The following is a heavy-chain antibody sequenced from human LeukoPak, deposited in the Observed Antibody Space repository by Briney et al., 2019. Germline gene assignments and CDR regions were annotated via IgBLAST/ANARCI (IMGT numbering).Heavy chain of an antibody. CDR1: GFTFSNYA. Sequence: GGSLRLSCAASGFTFSNYAMSWVRQAPGKGLEWISAVSGSGDRTYYAGSVKGRFTISRDNSKNIVYLRMNSLRAEDTAVYFCANSRGYGSGNLWGQGTLVTVSS. D-gene: IGHD3-10*01. CDR2: VSGSGDRT. V-gene: IGHV3-23*01. CDR3: ANSRGYGSGNL. J-gene: IGHJ4*02.